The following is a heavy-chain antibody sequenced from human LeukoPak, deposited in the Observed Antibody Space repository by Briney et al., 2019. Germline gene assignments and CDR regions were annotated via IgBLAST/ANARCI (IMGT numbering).Heavy chain of an antibody. CDR2: IFYSGTTNYNGST. D-gene: IGHD3-10*01. CDR1: GGSISGHY. V-gene: IGHV4-59*11. J-gene: IGHJ4*02. CDR3: ARELMVRGLSDRSFDY. Sequence: KPSETLSLTCTVSGGSISGHYWSWIRQPPGKGLEWIGYIFYSGTTNYNGSTNSNPSLKSRVTISVDTSKNQFSLKLSSVTAADTAVYYCARELMVRGLSDRSFDYRGQGTLVTVSS.